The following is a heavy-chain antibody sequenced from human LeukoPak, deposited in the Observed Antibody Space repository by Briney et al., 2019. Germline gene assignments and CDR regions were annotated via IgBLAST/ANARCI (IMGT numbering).Heavy chain of an antibody. Sequence: SETLSLTCAVSNYSISSGYYWGWIRQPPGKGLEGIGNIYHSGATYYNPSLKSRVTVSVDTSKTQISLKLTSVTAADTAVYYCASGDGYTFFDYWGPGILVTVSS. D-gene: IGHD5-24*01. J-gene: IGHJ4*02. CDR1: NYSISSGYY. V-gene: IGHV4-38-2*01. CDR2: IYHSGAT. CDR3: ASGDGYTFFDY.